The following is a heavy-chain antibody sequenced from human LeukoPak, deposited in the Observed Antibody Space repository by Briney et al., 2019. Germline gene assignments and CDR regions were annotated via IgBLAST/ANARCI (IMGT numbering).Heavy chain of an antibody. D-gene: IGHD2-15*01. CDR1: GVSFSSYC. Sequence: SETLSLTCAVSGVSFSSYCWSWIRQPAGEGLEWIGRIYPNGTTNYNPSLKSRLTVSIDTSKNQFSLRLSSVAAADTAVYYCASGSDSWGIQPKYYFDYWGQGALVTVSS. J-gene: IGHJ4*02. CDR2: IYPNGTT. V-gene: IGHV4-59*10. CDR3: ASGSDSWGIQPKYYFDY.